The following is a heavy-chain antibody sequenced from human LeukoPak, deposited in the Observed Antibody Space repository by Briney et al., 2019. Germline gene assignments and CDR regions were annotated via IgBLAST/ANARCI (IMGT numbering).Heavy chain of an antibody. CDR1: GFSFSSYS. CDR2: ISGSGNAK. D-gene: IGHD2/OR15-2a*01. CDR3: ARDSVYAFDY. J-gene: IGHJ4*02. V-gene: IGHV3-48*01. Sequence: GGSLRLSCAASGFSFSSYSMNWVRQAPGKGLEWVSYISGSGNAKHYTDSVKGRFTISRDNAKNALYLQMNSLRVEDTAVYFCARDSVYAFDYWGQGTLVTVSS.